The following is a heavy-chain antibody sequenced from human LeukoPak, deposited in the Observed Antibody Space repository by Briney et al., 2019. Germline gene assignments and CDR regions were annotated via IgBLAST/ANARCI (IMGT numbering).Heavy chain of an antibody. V-gene: IGHV4-34*01. J-gene: IGHJ4*02. CDR1: GGSFSGYY. Sequence: SETLSLTCAVYGGSFSGYYWSWIRQPPGKGLEWIGEINHSGSTNYNPSLKSRVTISVDTSKNQFSLKLSSVTAADTAVYYCARLAPEYSSSWYVVYPGKVDYWGQGTLVTVSS. CDR2: INHSGST. D-gene: IGHD6-13*01. CDR3: ARLAPEYSSSWYVVYPGKVDY.